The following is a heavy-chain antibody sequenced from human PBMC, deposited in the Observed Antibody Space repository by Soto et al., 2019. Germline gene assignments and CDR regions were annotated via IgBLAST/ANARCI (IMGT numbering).Heavy chain of an antibody. CDR3: AHSGGGNSAFYYYGMDV. V-gene: IGHV2-5*02. CDR1: GFSLSTSGVG. Sequence: SGPTLVNPTQTLTLTCTFSGFSLSTSGVGVGWIRQPPGKALEWLALIYWDDDKRYSPSLKSRLTITKDTSKNQVVLTMTNMDPVDTATYYYAHSGGGNSAFYYYGMDVWGQGTTVTVSS. D-gene: IGHD2-21*02. J-gene: IGHJ6*02. CDR2: IYWDDDK.